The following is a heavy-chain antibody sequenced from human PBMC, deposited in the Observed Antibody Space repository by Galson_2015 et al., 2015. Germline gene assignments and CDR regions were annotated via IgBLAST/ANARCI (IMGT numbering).Heavy chain of an antibody. V-gene: IGHV3-23*01. CDR1: GFTFSSYA. D-gene: IGHD6-19*01. CDR2: ISGSGGST. J-gene: IGHJ6*02. Sequence: SLRLSCAASGFTFSSYAMSWVRQAPGKGLEWVSGISGSGGSTYYADSVKGRFTISRDNSKNTLYLQMNSLRAEDTAIYYCAKRRAVAGTIGGYYYCGMDVWGQGTTVTVSS. CDR3: AKRRAVAGTIGGYYYCGMDV.